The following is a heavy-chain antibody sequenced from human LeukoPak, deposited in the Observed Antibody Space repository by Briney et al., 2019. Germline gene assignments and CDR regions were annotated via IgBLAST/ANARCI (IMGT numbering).Heavy chain of an antibody. D-gene: IGHD3-22*01. Sequence: SETPSDTPAVYGGSFSGYFPSGSRQPPGKGLEWIGEINHSGSTNYNPSLKSRVTISVDTSQNQFSLKLTSVTAADTAVYYCARPEHIWNVSSGWYPCVYWGGGTLVTVSS. CDR3: ARPEHIWNVSSGWYPCVY. J-gene: IGHJ4*02. CDR1: GGSFSGYF. CDR2: INHSGST. V-gene: IGHV4-34*01.